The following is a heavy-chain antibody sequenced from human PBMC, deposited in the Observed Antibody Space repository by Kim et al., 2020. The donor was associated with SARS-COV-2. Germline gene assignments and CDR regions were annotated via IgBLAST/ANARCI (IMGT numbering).Heavy chain of an antibody. Sequence: SETLSLTCTVSGSSISSGGYYWSWIRQHPGKGLEWIGYIYYSGSTYYNPSLKSRLTISVDTSKNQFSLKLSSVTAADTAVYYCARAGTIFGVVIAHFDYWGQGTLVTVSS. V-gene: IGHV4-31*03. CDR1: GSSISSGGYY. CDR2: IYYSGST. CDR3: ARAGTIFGVVIAHFDY. J-gene: IGHJ4*02. D-gene: IGHD3-3*01.